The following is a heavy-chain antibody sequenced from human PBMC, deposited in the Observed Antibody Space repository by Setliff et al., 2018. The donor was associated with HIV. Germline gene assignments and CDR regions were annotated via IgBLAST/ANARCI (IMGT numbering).Heavy chain of an antibody. CDR2: INTHSGYT. CDR1: GYTFNNYG. D-gene: IGHD5-12*01. J-gene: IGHJ4*02. V-gene: IGHV1-18*01. Sequence: ASVKVSCKASGYTFNNYGISWVRQAPGQGLEWMGWINTHSGYTNYAQNVQGRVNVTMDTSTCTAYMELRSLKSDDTAVYYCARGKTWLRFLDYWGQGTLVTVSS. CDR3: ARGKTWLRFLDY.